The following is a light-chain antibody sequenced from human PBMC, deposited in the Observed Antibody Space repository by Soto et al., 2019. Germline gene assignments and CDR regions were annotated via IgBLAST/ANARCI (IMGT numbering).Light chain of an antibody. J-gene: IGKJ2*01. CDR3: QQRSSWPKT. CDR1: QSVSSY. CDR2: DAS. V-gene: IGKV3-11*01. Sequence: EIVLPQSPATLSLSPGERATLSCRASQSVSSYLAWYQQKPGQSPRLLIYDASNRATGIPARFSGSGSGTDCTLTISSLEPEDFAFDDGQQRSSWPKTFGQGTKLEIK.